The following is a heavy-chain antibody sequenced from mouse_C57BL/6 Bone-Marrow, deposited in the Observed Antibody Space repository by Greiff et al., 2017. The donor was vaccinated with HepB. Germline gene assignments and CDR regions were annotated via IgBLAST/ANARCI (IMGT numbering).Heavy chain of an antibody. Sequence: QVQLQQSGPGLVAPSQSLSITCTVSGFSLTSYGVSWVRQPPGQGLEWLGVIWGDGSTNYYSALISSLSISKDNSNSQVSVKLNSRHTDETATYYCAKPTTTVVDWYFGVWGTGTTVTVSS. CDR1: GFSLTSYG. CDR3: AKPTTTVVDWYFGV. CDR2: IWGDGST. J-gene: IGHJ1*03. V-gene: IGHV2-3*01. D-gene: IGHD1-1*01.